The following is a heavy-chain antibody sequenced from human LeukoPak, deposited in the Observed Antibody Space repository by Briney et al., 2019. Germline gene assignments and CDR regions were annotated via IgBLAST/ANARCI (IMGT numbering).Heavy chain of an antibody. CDR2: IYTSGST. V-gene: IGHV4-4*07. CDR3: ARDVVRGVVGLQAYGWFDP. D-gene: IGHD3-10*01. J-gene: IGHJ5*02. Sequence: PSGTLSLTCTVSGGSISSYYWSWIRQPAGKGLEWIGRIYTSGSTNYSPSLKSRVTMSVDTSKNQFSLKLSSVTAADTAVYYCARDVVRGVVGLQAYGWFDPWGQGTLVTVSS. CDR1: GGSISSYY.